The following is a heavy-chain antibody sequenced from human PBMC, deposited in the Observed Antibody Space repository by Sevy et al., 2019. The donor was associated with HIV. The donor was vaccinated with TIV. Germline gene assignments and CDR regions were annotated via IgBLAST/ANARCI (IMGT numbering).Heavy chain of an antibody. V-gene: IGHV3-30*18. D-gene: IGHD6-13*01. Sequence: GGSLRLSCAASGFMFSKYGMHWVRRAPAKGLEWVAIVSNDGSDKDYGDSVKGRFTISRDNSKDTVYLQMISLRPEETAVYYCANSRGRLAGSSWLYYYFAMDVWGQGTTVTVSS. CDR1: GFMFSKYG. CDR3: ANSRGRLAGSSWLYYYFAMDV. CDR2: VSNDGSDK. J-gene: IGHJ6*02.